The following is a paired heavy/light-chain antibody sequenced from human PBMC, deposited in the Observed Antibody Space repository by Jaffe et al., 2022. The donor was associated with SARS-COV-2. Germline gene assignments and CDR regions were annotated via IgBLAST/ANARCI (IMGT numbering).Light chain of an antibody. CDR2: GAS. V-gene: IGKV3-20*01. J-gene: IGKJ2*03. Sequence: EIVLTQSPGTLSLSPGERATLSCRASQSVSSNYLTWYQQNPGQPPRLLIYGASSRATGIPDRFSGSGSGTDFTLTISRLEPEDFAVYYCQQYGSSPLYSFGQGTKLEIK. CDR3: QQYGSSPLYS. CDR1: QSVSSNY.
Heavy chain of an antibody. Sequence: QVQLQESGPGLVKPSQTLSLTCTVSGDSISSGSYYWSWIRQPAGKGLEWIGRIDTNGGTNYNPSLKSRVSMSVDTSRNQFSLRLNSVTAADTAVYYCARVSPPANSGTYWYYFDYWGQGTLVTVSS. J-gene: IGHJ4*02. CDR1: GDSISSGSYY. V-gene: IGHV4-61*02. CDR3: ARVSPPANSGTYWYYFDY. D-gene: IGHD1-26*01. CDR2: IDTNGGT.